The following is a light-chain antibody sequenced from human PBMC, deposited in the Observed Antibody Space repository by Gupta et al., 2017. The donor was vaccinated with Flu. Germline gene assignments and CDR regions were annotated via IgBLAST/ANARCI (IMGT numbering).Light chain of an antibody. Sequence: DIVMTQSPDSLAVSLGERATINCKSSQSVLYSSNNKNYLAWYQQKPGQPPKLLIYWASTRESGVPDRFSGSGSGTEFTLTISSLQAEDVAVYYCQQDDSTPQTFGQGTKVEIK. CDR3: QQDDSTPQT. V-gene: IGKV4-1*01. CDR1: QSVLYSSNNKNY. J-gene: IGKJ1*01. CDR2: WAS.